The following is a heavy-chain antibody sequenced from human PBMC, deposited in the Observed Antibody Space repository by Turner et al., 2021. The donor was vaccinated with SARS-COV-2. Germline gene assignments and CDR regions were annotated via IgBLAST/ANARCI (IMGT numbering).Heavy chain of an antibody. D-gene: IGHD2-21*01. CDR1: GFTFSDYF. CDR3: ARPKFPYYYYGMDV. Sequence: QVQLVESGGGLVKPGGFLSPSGAASGFTFSDYFMSWIRQAPGKGLEWVSYISSSTIYTNYADSVKGRFTISRDNAKNSLYLQMNSLRAEDTAVYYCARPKFPYYYYGMDVWGQGTTVTVSS. J-gene: IGHJ6*02. CDR2: ISSSTIYT. V-gene: IGHV3-11*06.